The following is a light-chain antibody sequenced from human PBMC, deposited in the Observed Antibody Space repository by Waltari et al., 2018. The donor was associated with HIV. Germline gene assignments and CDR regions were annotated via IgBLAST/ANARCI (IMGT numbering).Light chain of an antibody. J-gene: IGLJ1*01. CDR3: ASFTSGRLNV. CDR1: TTAVAAYDY. CDR2: ALY. V-gene: IGLV2-14*03. Sequence: QSALPHPASVSGSPGQSRTISCTGTTTAVAAYDYVSWYQQPPGKVPKLLIYALYIRPARISNLFAGSKAGNTASLTITGLRDEDEADYYCASFTSGRLNVFGTGTKVTVL.